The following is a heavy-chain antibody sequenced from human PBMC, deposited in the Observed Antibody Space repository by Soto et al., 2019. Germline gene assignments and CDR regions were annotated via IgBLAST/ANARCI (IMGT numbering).Heavy chain of an antibody. Sequence: SETLSLTCTVSGGSISSYYWSWIRQPPGKGLEWIGYIYYSGSTNYNPSLKSRVTISVDTSKNQFSLKLSSVTAADTAVYYCARAWGYAFNIWGQGKMVTVS. CDR2: IYYSGST. CDR3: ARAWGYAFNI. D-gene: IGHD7-27*01. J-gene: IGHJ3*02. V-gene: IGHV4-59*01. CDR1: GGSISSYY.